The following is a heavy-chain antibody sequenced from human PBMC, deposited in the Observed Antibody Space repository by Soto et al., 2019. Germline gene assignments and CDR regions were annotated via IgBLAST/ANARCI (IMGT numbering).Heavy chain of an antibody. V-gene: IGHV3-48*02. CDR2: IRGSGSAT. CDR1: GFTFSITS. D-gene: IGHD1-26*01. Sequence: EVQLVDSGGGLVQPGGSLRLSCAASGFTFSITSMNWVRQAPGKGLEWISYIRGSGSATYYADSVEGRFTISRDDAKSSLYLQMNSLRDEDSAVYYCAREAYSGSYLDYWGRGTLVTVSS. CDR3: AREAYSGSYLDY. J-gene: IGHJ4*02.